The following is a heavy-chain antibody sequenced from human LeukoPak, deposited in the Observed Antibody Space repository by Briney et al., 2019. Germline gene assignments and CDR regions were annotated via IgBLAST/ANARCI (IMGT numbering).Heavy chain of an antibody. D-gene: IGHD5-24*01. CDR2: IHPSGIT. V-gene: IGHV4-30-4*01. J-gene: IGHJ4*02. Sequence: SETLSLTCTVSGGSLTIGYYYWTWIRQRPGKGLEWIGYIHPSGITDYNPSLQSRVTMSLDTSQNQFSLRLTSLTAADTAIYYCARGQDAFKTGYWGQGTLVTVSS. CDR1: GGSLTIGYYY. CDR3: ARGQDAFKTGY.